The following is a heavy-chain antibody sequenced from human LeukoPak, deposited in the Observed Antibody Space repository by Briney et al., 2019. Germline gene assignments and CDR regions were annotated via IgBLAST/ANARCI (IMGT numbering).Heavy chain of an antibody. CDR3: ARLDYYASGAFDI. Sequence: PSGTLSLTCTVSGGSISSSSYYWGWIRQPPGRGLEWIGSIYYSGSTYYNPSLKSRVTISVDTSKNQFSLKLSSVTAADTAVYYCARLDYYASGAFDIWGQGTMVTVSS. D-gene: IGHD3-10*01. J-gene: IGHJ3*02. CDR2: IYYSGST. CDR1: GGSISSSSYY. V-gene: IGHV4-39*01.